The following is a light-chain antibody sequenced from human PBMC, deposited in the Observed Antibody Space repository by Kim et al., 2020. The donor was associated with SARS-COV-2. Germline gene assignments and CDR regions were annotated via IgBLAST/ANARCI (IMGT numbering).Light chain of an antibody. CDR2: GAS. CDR1: QSISNY. V-gene: IGKV1-39*01. Sequence: DIQMTQSPSSLSASVGDRVTITCRASQSISNYLNWYQQRPGKAPKLLIYGASSLQSGVPSRFSGSGSGTDFTLTISSLQPEDFATYYCQQSYSSPLTFGGGTKVDIK. CDR3: QQSYSSPLT. J-gene: IGKJ4*01.